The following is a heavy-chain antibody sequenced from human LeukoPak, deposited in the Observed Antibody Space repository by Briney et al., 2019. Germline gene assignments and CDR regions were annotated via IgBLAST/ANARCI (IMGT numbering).Heavy chain of an antibody. D-gene: IGHD3-22*01. CDR2: IYTSGST. CDR1: GGSISSYY. J-gene: IGHJ5*02. Sequence: SETLSLTCTVSGGSISSYYWSWIRQPAGKGLEWIGGIYTSGSTNYNPSLKSRVTMSVDTSKNQFSLKLSSVTAADTAVYYCSSTPYYYDSSGYYGFDPWGQGTLVTVSS. V-gene: IGHV4-4*07. CDR3: SSTPYYYDSSGYYGFDP.